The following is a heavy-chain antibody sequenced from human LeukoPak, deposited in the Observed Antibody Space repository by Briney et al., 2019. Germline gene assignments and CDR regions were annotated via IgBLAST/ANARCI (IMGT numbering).Heavy chain of an antibody. D-gene: IGHD3-22*01. CDR3: VRLRRNSDSSGYYYYYDY. V-gene: IGHV3-21*01. Sequence: GGSLRLSCAASGYTFSDFSVNWVRQAPGKGLEWVSSISVRSNYRYYADSVRGRFTISRDDARDSLFLQMNSLRAEDTAVYFCVRLRRNSDSSGYYYYYDYWGQGTLVTVSS. CDR1: GYTFSDFS. CDR2: ISVRSNYR. J-gene: IGHJ4*02.